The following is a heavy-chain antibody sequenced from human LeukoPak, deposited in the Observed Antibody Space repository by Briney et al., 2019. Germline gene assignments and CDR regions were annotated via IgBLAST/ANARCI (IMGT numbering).Heavy chain of an antibody. V-gene: IGHV3-9*03. Sequence: GGSLRLSCVGSGFKFDDYSVHWVRQVPGKGLEWVSGISWSTATIAYADSVKGRFTISRDNAKNSLYLQMNSLRPEDMALYYCAKGGSNGWYADHWGQGTLVTVSS. D-gene: IGHD6-19*01. J-gene: IGHJ5*02. CDR3: AKGGSNGWYADH. CDR2: ISWSTATI. CDR1: GFKFDDYS.